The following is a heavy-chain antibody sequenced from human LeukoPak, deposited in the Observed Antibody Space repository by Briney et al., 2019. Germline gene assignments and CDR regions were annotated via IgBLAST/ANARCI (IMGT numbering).Heavy chain of an antibody. CDR2: CDPEDGET. V-gene: IGHV1-24*01. D-gene: IGHD6-19*01. CDR3: ATDGTGIAVAGKRGYYYYYYGMDV. Sequence: ASVKVSCKVSGYTLTELSMHWVRHAPGKGLGWMGGCDPEDGETIYAQKFQGRVTMTEDTSTDTAYMELSSLRSEDTAVYYCATDGTGIAVAGKRGYYYYYYGMDVWGQGTTVTVSS. J-gene: IGHJ6*02. CDR1: GYTLTELS.